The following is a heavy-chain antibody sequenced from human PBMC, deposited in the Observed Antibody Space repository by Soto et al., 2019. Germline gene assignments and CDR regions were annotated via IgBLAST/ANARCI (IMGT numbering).Heavy chain of an antibody. CDR3: PKDRLSGTVTYGMDV. Sequence: PGGSLRLSCVVSGFSFSSSWMHWVRQAPGKGLVWVSRINSDGSSINYADSVKGRFTTSRDNAKNMLYLQMNSLRVEDTALYYCPKDRLSGTVTYGMDVWGQGTTVTVSS. V-gene: IGHV3-74*01. J-gene: IGHJ6*02. CDR2: INSDGSSI. CDR1: GFSFSSSW. D-gene: IGHD4-4*01.